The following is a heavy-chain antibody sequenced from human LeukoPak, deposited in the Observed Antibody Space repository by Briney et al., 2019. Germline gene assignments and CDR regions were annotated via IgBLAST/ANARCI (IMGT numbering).Heavy chain of an antibody. CDR3: ARQGSDASGWNPVDY. CDR2: MNPNSGGT. Sequence: ASVKVSCKASGYTFTAYLIHWVRQAPGHGLEWLGWMNPNSGGTKYAQTFQGRVALTRDTSISTAYMERTSLTSDDTAVYFCARQGSDASGWNPVDYWGQGTLITVSS. CDR1: GYTFTAYL. J-gene: IGHJ4*02. V-gene: IGHV1-2*02. D-gene: IGHD6-19*01.